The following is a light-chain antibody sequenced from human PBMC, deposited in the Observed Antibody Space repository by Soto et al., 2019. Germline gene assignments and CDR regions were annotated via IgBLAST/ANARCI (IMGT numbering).Light chain of an antibody. Sequence: DVVMTQSPLSLPVTLGQPASISCRSSQSLIYSDGIAYLNWFHQRPGQSPRRLIYKVSNRDSGVPDRFSGSGSGTDFTLTNSRVEAEDVGVYYCMQGTHWPPTFGRGTKVEIK. CDR1: QSLIYSDGIAY. CDR2: KVS. V-gene: IGKV2-30*01. CDR3: MQGTHWPPT. J-gene: IGKJ1*01.